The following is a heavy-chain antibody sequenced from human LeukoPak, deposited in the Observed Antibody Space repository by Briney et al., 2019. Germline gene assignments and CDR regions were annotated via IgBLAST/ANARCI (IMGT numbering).Heavy chain of an antibody. Sequence: GGSLRLSCAASGFTFSSYAMSWVRQAPGKGLEWVSAISGSGGSTYYADSVKGRFTISRDNSKNTLYLQMNSLRAEDTAVYYCARRPYYDILTGYPTPFDYWGQGTLVTVSS. CDR3: ARRPYYDILTGYPTPFDY. CDR1: GFTFSSYA. D-gene: IGHD3-9*01. CDR2: ISGSGGST. J-gene: IGHJ4*02. V-gene: IGHV3-23*01.